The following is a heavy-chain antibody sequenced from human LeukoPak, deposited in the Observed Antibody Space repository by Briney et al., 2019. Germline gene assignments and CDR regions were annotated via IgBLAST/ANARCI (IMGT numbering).Heavy chain of an antibody. D-gene: IGHD3-10*01. CDR1: GYTFTGY. J-gene: IGHJ6*02. V-gene: IGHV1-2*06. CDR3: ARAALWFGELLDGMDV. CDR2: INLNSGGT. Sequence: ASVKVSCKTFGYTFTGYIHWVRQAPGQGLEWMGRINLNSGGTNYAQKFQGRVTMTRDTSISTAYMELSRLRSDETAVYYCARAALWFGELLDGMDVWGQGTTVTVSS.